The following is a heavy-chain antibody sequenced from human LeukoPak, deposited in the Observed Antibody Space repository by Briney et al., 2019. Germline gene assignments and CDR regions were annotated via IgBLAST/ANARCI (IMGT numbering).Heavy chain of an antibody. D-gene: IGHD4-23*01. J-gene: IGHJ6*03. V-gene: IGHV3-53*01. CDR3: AREHTVVTTRNDYYYYMAV. CDR1: GFTVSSNY. Sequence: PGGSLRLSCAASGFTVSSNYMSWVRQAPGKGLEWVSVIYSGGSTYYADSVKGRFTISRDNSKNTLYLQMNSLRAEDTAVYYCAREHTVVTTRNDYYYYMAVWGKGTTVTVSS. CDR2: IYSGGST.